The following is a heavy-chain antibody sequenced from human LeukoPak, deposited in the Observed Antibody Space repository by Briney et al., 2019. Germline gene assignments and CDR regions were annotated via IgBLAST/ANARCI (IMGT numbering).Heavy chain of an antibody. J-gene: IGHJ4*02. D-gene: IGHD4-23*01. CDR1: GFTFSSYE. CDR2: ISSGGSTI. Sequence: GGSLRLSCAASGFTFSSYEMHWVRQVPGKGLERVSYISSGGSTIYYADSVKGRFTISRDNAKNSLYLQMNSLRAEDTAVYYCARDTDYGGPFDYWGQGTLVTVSS. V-gene: IGHV3-48*03. CDR3: ARDTDYGGPFDY.